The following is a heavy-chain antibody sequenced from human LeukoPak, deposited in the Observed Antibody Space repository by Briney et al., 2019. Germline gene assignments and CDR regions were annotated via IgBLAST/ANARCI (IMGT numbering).Heavy chain of an antibody. CDR3: ARCTASCYANAFDV. Sequence: QAGGSLRLSCATSGFTFNNNAMSWVRQAPGKGLEWVSAINGGGDATEYEDSVKGRFTIPRDNSKNTLYLQMNSLRPDDTAVYYCARCTASCYANAFDVWGQGTLLTVSS. J-gene: IGHJ3*01. CDR2: INGGGDAT. CDR1: GFTFNNNA. D-gene: IGHD2-2*01. V-gene: IGHV3-23*01.